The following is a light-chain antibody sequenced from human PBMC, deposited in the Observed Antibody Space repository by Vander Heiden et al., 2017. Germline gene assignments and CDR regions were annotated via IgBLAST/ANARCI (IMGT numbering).Light chain of an antibody. V-gene: IGKV4-1*01. CDR2: WAS. CDR3: QQYYSTPYT. J-gene: IGKJ2*01. CDR1: QSGLYSSNNKNY. Sequence: DIVMTQSPASLAVSLGERATINCKSSQSGLYSSNNKNYSAWYQQKPGQPPKLLIYWASTRESGVPDRFSGSGSGKDFTLTSSSLQAEYVAVYYWQQYYSTPYTFGQGTKLEIK.